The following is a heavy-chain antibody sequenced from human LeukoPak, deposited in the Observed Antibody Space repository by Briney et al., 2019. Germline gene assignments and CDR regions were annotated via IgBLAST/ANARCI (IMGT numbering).Heavy chain of an antibody. CDR3: ARGGYCSSTSCLPALWFDP. CDR2: IYYSGST. J-gene: IGHJ5*02. CDR1: GGSITTTNW. D-gene: IGHD2-2*01. Sequence: SETLSLTCGVSGGSITTTNWWSWIRQPPGKGLEWIGYIYYSGSTYYNPSLKSRVTISVDTSKNQFSLKLSSVTAADTAVYYCARGGYCSSTSCLPALWFDPWGQGTLVTVSS. V-gene: IGHV4-30-4*01.